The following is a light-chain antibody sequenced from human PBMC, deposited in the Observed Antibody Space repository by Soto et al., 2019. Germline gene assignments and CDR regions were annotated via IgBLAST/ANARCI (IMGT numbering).Light chain of an antibody. CDR1: QSVSNY. Sequence: EIVLTQSPGTRSLSPGERATLSCRARQSVSNYLAWYQQKPGQAPRLLIYGASSRATGIPDRFSGSGSGTDFTLTISRLEPEDFAVYYCQQYGGSPQTFGQGTRWIS. CDR2: GAS. CDR3: QQYGGSPQT. J-gene: IGKJ1*01. V-gene: IGKV3-20*01.